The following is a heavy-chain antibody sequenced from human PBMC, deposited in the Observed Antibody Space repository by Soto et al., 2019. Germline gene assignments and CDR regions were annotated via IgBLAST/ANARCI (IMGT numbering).Heavy chain of an antibody. J-gene: IGHJ4*02. D-gene: IGHD2-21*02. V-gene: IGHV3-15*01. Sequence: SLRLSCAASGFTFTNAWMNWVRQAPGKGLEWVGRIKSKSVGGTVNYAAPVKGRFTISRDDSGNTLYLQMNSLKTEDTAVYYCATCGGDCYLNYWGQGALVTVSS. CDR3: ATCGGDCYLNY. CDR1: GFTFTNAW. CDR2: IKSKSVGGTV.